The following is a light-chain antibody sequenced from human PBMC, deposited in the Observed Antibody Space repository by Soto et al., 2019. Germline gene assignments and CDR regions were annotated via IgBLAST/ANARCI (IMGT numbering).Light chain of an antibody. CDR1: QSLGDW. J-gene: IGKJ2*01. CDR3: QQYNTYSPYT. CDR2: KAS. V-gene: IGKV1-5*03. Sequence: DIQMTQSPSTLSASVGDRVTITCRASQSLGDWLAWYQQKPGKAPKVLIYKASSLKSGVPSRFSGSGSGTEFTLTISSLQPDDFATYYCQQYNTYSPYTFGQGIRLEIK.